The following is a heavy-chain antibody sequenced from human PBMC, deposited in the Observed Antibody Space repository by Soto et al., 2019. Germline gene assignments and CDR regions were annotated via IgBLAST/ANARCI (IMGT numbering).Heavy chain of an antibody. D-gene: IGHD3-22*01. Sequence: SETLSLTCTVSGCSVSSGSYYWSWIRQPPGKGLEWIGYIYYSGSTNYNPSLKSRVTISVDTSKNQFSLKLSSVTAADTAVYYCARDAPAYYYDSRPFDYWGQGTLVTVSS. CDR1: GCSVSSGSYY. CDR2: IYYSGST. J-gene: IGHJ4*02. V-gene: IGHV4-61*01. CDR3: ARDAPAYYYDSRPFDY.